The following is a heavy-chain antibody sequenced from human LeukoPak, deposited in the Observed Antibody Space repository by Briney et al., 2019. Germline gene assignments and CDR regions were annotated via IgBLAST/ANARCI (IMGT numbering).Heavy chain of an antibody. CDR1: GFTFSSHA. Sequence: GGSLRLSCAASGFTFSSHATSWVRQAPGKGLEWVSSISGSGDNRNYADSVKGRSTISRDNSKSTLYLEMNSLRAEDTAIYYCAKNPLVSGTIYFDSWGQGTLLTVSS. V-gene: IGHV3-23*01. J-gene: IGHJ4*02. CDR3: AKNPLVSGTIYFDS. CDR2: ISGSGDNR. D-gene: IGHD6-19*01.